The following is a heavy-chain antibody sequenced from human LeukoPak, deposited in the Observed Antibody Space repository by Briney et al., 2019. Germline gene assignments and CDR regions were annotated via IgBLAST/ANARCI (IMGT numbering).Heavy chain of an antibody. Sequence: SETLSLTCTVSGYSISSGYYWGWIRQPPGKGPEWIGRLQHSGSAFYNSSLKSRITISVDKCKNQFSLKRNSVITAGPSVYDCARSRGSGSTIWNFDLWGRGTLVTVS. V-gene: IGHV4-38-2*02. CDR3: ARSRGSGSTIWNFDL. D-gene: IGHD3-22*01. CDR1: GYSISSGYY. J-gene: IGHJ2*01. CDR2: LQHSGSA.